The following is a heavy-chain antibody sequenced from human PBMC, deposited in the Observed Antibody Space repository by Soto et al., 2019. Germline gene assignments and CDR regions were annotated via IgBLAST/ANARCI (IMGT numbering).Heavy chain of an antibody. CDR1: GFAFSDYA. J-gene: IGHJ4*02. D-gene: IGHD3-16*01. CDR2: ISDGDGAT. Sequence: EVHLLESGGGLVQPGGSLRLSCAASGFAFSDYAMTWVRQAPGKGLEWVSDISDGDGATHYADSVKVRFTISRDDSKNALYLQMDSLRAEDAAVYYCAKGRTFFDFWGQGTLVTVSS. V-gene: IGHV3-23*01. CDR3: AKGRTFFDF.